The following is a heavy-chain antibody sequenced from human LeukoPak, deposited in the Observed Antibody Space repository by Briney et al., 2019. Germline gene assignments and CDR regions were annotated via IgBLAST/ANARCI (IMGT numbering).Heavy chain of an antibody. V-gene: IGHV3-48*03. CDR3: ARILEQWLVRDYYGMDV. D-gene: IGHD6-19*01. CDR1: RMSVGSGK. CDR2: ISSSGSTI. J-gene: IGHJ6*02. Sequence: GGPERLLSVTSRMSVGSGKMVDLGEGRSNKKKRVSYISSSGSTIYYADSVKGRFTISRDNAKNSLYLQMNSLRAEDTAVYYCARILEQWLVRDYYGMDVWGQGTTVTVSS.